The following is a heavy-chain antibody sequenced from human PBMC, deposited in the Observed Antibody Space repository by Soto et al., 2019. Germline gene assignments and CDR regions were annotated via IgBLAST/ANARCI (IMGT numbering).Heavy chain of an antibody. CDR1: GGSISNGGYS. D-gene: IGHD4-17*01. CDR2: IYHSGST. CDR3: ARFYGDYANWFDP. Sequence: QLQLQEFGSGLVKPSQTLSLTCAVSGGSISNGGYSWSWIRQPPGKGLEWIGYIYHSGSTYYNPSLKSRVTISVDRSKNQFSLKLSSVTAADTAVYYCARFYGDYANWFDPWGQGILVTVSS. V-gene: IGHV4-30-2*01. J-gene: IGHJ5*02.